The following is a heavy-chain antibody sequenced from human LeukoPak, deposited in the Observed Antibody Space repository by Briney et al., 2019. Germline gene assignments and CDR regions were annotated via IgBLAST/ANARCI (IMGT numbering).Heavy chain of an antibody. CDR1: GFTFSSYA. Sequence: GGSLRLSCAASGFTFSSYAMSWVRQAPGKGLEWVPAISGSGGSTYYADSGKGRFTISRDNSKNTLYLQMNSLRAEDTAVYYCAKETYYYDSSGYSAWGQGTLVTVSS. CDR2: ISGSGGST. J-gene: IGHJ5*02. D-gene: IGHD3-22*01. V-gene: IGHV3-23*01. CDR3: AKETYYYDSSGYSA.